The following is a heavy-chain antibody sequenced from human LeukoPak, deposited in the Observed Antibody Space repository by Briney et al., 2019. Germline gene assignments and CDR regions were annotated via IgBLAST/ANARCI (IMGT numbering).Heavy chain of an antibody. CDR3: ARDRYECSGGICSPYNWFDP. J-gene: IGHJ5*02. CDR1: GGSISSSDYY. V-gene: IGHV4-30-4*01. CDR2: IYYSGST. D-gene: IGHD2-15*01. Sequence: PSETLSLTCTVSGGSISSSDYYWSWIRQPPGKGLEWIGYIYYSGSTYSNPSLKSRVTISIDTSKNQFLLKLSSVTAVDTAVYYCARDRYECSGGICSPYNWFDPWGQGTLVTVSS.